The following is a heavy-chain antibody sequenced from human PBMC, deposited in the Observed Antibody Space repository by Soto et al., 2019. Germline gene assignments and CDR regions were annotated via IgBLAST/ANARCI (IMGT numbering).Heavy chain of an antibody. Sequence: GESLKISCAASGFTFSSYGMHWVRQAPGKGLEWVAVISYDGSNKYYADSVKGRFTISRDNSKNTLYLQMNSLRAEDTAVYYCAKDPSQGQQLTPDAFDIWGQGTMVTVSS. J-gene: IGHJ3*02. CDR1: GFTFSSYG. V-gene: IGHV3-30*18. D-gene: IGHD6-13*01. CDR3: AKDPSQGQQLTPDAFDI. CDR2: ISYDGSNK.